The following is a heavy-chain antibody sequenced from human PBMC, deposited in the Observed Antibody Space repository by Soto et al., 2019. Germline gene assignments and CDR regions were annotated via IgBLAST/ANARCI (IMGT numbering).Heavy chain of an antibody. CDR1: GFTFSSYA. D-gene: IGHD3-3*01. CDR3: AKDEDDVRLIFLDFWSGYAQCYFDY. J-gene: IGHJ4*02. Sequence: PGGSLRLSCAASGFTFSSYAMSWVRQAPGKGLEWVSAISGSGGSTYYADSVKGRFTISRDNSKNTLYLQMNSLRAEDTAVYYCAKDEDDVRLIFLDFWSGYAQCYFDYWGQGTLVTVAS. V-gene: IGHV3-23*01. CDR2: ISGSGGST.